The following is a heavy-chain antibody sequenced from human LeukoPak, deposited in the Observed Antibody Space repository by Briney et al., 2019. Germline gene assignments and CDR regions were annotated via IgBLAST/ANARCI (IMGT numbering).Heavy chain of an antibody. J-gene: IGHJ3*02. Sequence: GGSLRLSCAASGFTFDDYAMHWVRQAPGKGLEWVSGISWNSGSIGYADSVKGRFTISRDNAKNSLYLQMNSLRAEDTALYYCAKTSRRLSDISWSAFDIWGQGTMVTVSS. CDR2: ISWNSGSI. CDR1: GFTFDDYA. D-gene: IGHD3-9*01. V-gene: IGHV3-9*01. CDR3: AKTSRRLSDISWSAFDI.